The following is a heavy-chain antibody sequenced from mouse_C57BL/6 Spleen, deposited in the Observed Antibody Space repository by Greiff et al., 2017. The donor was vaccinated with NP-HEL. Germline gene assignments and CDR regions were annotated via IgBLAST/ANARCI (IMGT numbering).Heavy chain of an antibody. D-gene: IGHD3-1*01. CDR1: GYTFTSYW. CDR3: ATGGLRGFDY. CDR2: IPPNSGST. Sequence: VQLQQPGAALVKPGASVQLSCKASGYTFTSYWMHWVKQRPGQGLEWIGMIPPNSGSTNYNEKFKSKATLTVDKSSSTAYMQLSSLTSEDSAVYYGATGGLRGFDYWGQGTTLTASS. J-gene: IGHJ2*01. V-gene: IGHV1-64*01.